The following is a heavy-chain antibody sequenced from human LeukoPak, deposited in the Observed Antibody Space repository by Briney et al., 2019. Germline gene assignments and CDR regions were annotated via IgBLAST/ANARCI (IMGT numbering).Heavy chain of an antibody. J-gene: IGHJ4*02. D-gene: IGHD4/OR15-4a*01. CDR1: GGSISSYY. Sequence: SETLSLTCTVSGGSISSYYWSWIRQPPGKGLEWIGYIYYSGSTNYNPSLKSRVTISVDTSKNQFSLKLSSVTAADTAVYYCATSTNYEYFDCWGQGTLVTVSS. CDR3: ATSTNYEYFDC. V-gene: IGHV4-59*01. CDR2: IYYSGST.